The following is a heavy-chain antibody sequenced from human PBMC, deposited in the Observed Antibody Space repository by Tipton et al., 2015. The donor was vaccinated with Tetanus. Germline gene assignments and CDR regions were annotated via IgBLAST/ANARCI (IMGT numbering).Heavy chain of an antibody. CDR1: GGSIRSGGYY. Sequence: TLSLTCTVSGGSIRSGGYYWSWIRQHPVKGLEWIGYIYYTGNTYYNPSLKSRLTISVDTSKNQFSLKLNSVTAADTAVYYCARRSVSARFGDWGQGAQVTVSS. D-gene: IGHD6-6*01. V-gene: IGHV4-31*03. J-gene: IGHJ4*02. CDR2: IYYTGNT. CDR3: ARRSVSARFGD.